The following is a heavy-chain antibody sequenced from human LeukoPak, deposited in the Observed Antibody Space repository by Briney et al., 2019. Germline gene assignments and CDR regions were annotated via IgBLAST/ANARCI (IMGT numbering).Heavy chain of an antibody. D-gene: IGHD3-10*01. CDR1: GYTFTGYY. Sequence: ASVKVSCKASGYTFTGYYMHWVRQAPGQGLEWMGWINPNSGGTNYAQKFQGRVTMTRDTSISIAYIELSRLRSDDTAVYYCATTPITMVRGVSEFFDYWGQGTLVTVSS. CDR3: ATTPITMVRGVSEFFDY. V-gene: IGHV1-2*02. J-gene: IGHJ4*02. CDR2: INPNSGGT.